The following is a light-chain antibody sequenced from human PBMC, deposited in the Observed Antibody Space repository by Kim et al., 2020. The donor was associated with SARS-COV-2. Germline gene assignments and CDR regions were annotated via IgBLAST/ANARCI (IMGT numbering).Light chain of an antibody. Sequence: DIQMTQSPSSLSASVGERVTITCRASQSISSYLNWYQQTPGKAPKLLIYAASSLQSGVPSRFSGSGSGTDFTLTISSLQPEDFATYYCQQSYSTPLAFGGGTKVDIK. CDR2: AAS. CDR3: QQSYSTPLA. CDR1: QSISSY. J-gene: IGKJ4*01. V-gene: IGKV1-39*01.